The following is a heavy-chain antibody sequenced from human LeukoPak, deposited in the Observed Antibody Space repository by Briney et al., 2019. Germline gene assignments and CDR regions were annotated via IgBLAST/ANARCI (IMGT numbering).Heavy chain of an antibody. CDR3: ARGMVVVPYYYYYYGMDV. CDR1: GGSISSYY. J-gene: IGHJ6*02. Sequence: SETLSLTCTVSGGSISSYYWSWIRQPPGKGLEWIGYIYYSGSTNYNPSLKSRVTISVDTSKNQFSLKLSSVTAADTAVYYCARGMVVVPYYYYYYGMDVWGQGTTVTVSS. V-gene: IGHV4-59*01. D-gene: IGHD3-22*01. CDR2: IYYSGST.